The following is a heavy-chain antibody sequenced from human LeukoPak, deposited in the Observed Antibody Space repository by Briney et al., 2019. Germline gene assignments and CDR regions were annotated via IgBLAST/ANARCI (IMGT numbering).Heavy chain of an antibody. CDR1: GFTFSSYS. CDR2: ISSSSSYI. V-gene: IGHV3-21*01. Sequence: GGSLRLSCAASGFTFSSYSMNWVRQAPGKGLEWGSSISSSSSYIYYADSVKGRFTISRDNAKNSLYLQMNSLRAEDTAVYYCAREDSMVRVYDYWGQGTLVTVSS. J-gene: IGHJ4*02. CDR3: AREDSMVRVYDY. D-gene: IGHD3-10*01.